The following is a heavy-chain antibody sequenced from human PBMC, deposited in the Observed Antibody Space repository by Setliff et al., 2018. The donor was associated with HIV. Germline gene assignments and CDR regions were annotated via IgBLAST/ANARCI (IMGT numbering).Heavy chain of an antibody. D-gene: IGHD1-1*01. CDR1: GFTFSSTW. J-gene: IGHJ4*02. CDR3: ASARIPTGGTSTSLDY. V-gene: IGHV3-74*01. CDR2: INDASRT. Sequence: GGSLRLSCAASGFTFSSTWMHWVRQAPGEGLVWVSRINDASRTSYADPVKGRFTISRDNSKNTLFLQLNTLRPEDTAVYYCASARIPTGGTSTSLDYWGQGALVTVSS.